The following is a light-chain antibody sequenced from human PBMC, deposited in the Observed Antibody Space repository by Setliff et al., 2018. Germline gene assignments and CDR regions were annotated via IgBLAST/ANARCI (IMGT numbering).Light chain of an antibody. CDR3: SSYSSRTTLDV. Sequence: QSALTQPPSASGSPGQSLTISCTGTSRDVGAYNLVSWYQQHPGKAPKLMIYDVSVRPSGVSSRFSGSKSGNTASLTISGLQAEDEADYYCSSYSSRTTLDVFGTGTKVTVL. CDR1: SRDVGAYNL. V-gene: IGLV2-14*03. J-gene: IGLJ1*01. CDR2: DVS.